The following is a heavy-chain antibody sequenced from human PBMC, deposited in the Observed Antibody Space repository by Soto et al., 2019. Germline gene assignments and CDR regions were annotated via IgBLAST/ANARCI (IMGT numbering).Heavy chain of an antibody. CDR1: GITFSAYY. CDR2: ISSSGHYT. J-gene: IGHJ6*02. CDR3: ARELDGMDV. V-gene: IGHV3-11*05. Sequence: QVQLVESGGGLVKPGGSLRLSCAASGITFSAYYISWIRQAPGKGLEWVSYISSSGHYTEHADSVRGRFTTSRDNAMNSLYLQMNSLRVEDTAGYYCARELDGMDVWGQGTTVTVSS.